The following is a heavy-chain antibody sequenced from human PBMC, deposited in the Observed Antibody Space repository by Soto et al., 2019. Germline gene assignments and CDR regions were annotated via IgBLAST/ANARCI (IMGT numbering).Heavy chain of an antibody. D-gene: IGHD3-16*01. V-gene: IGHV2-5*02. CDR1: GFSFSADGVG. CDR3: AQAFGGTSWPNDAFDV. Sequence: QITLKESGPTLVKPTQTLTLTCIFSGFSFSADGVGVGWIRQPPGKALEWLALIYWDDDTRYRPSLKSRLTITKDYSKNQVVLTMTNMDPLDTATYYCAQAFGGTSWPNDAFDVWGQGTVVTVSS. J-gene: IGHJ3*01. CDR2: IYWDDDT.